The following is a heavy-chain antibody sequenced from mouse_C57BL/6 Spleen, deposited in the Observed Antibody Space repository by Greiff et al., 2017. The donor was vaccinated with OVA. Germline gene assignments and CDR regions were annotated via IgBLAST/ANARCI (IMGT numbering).Heavy chain of an antibody. J-gene: IGHJ3*01. CDR1: GYTFTSYW. CDR3: ESRGNYDDGGFAY. Sequence: LVESGAELVKPGASVKLSCKASGYTFTSYWMQWVKQRPGQGLEWIGEIDPSDSYTNYNQKFKGKATLTVDTSSSTAYMQLSSLTSEDSAVYYGESRGNYDDGGFAYWGQGTLVTVSA. D-gene: IGHD2-1*01. CDR2: IDPSDSYT. V-gene: IGHV1-50*01.